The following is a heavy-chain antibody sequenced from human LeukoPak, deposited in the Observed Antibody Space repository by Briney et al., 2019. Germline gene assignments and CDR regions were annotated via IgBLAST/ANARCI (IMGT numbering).Heavy chain of an antibody. CDR1: VGTFSYYP. V-gene: IGHV1-69*06. D-gene: IGHD4-11*01. CDR2: IIPLYGTT. Sequence: SVKVSCKASVGTFSYYPISWVRQAPGQGLEWLGSIIPLYGTTKSAQKFLGRVTTTADKSTNTLYMELDSLTSDDTAVYYCAREGYSNSPDYWGQGTLVTVSS. J-gene: IGHJ4*02. CDR3: AREGYSNSPDY.